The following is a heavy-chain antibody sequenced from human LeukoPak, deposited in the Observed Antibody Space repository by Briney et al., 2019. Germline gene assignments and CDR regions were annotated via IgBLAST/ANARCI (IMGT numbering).Heavy chain of an antibody. CDR1: GFTFSSYS. V-gene: IGHV3-21*01. D-gene: IGHD1-1*01. CDR3: ARSVQLERRWVTWAYYFDY. Sequence: GGSLRLSCAASGFTFSSYSMNWVRQAPGKGLEWVSSISSSSSSYIYYADSVKGRFTISRDNARNSLYLQMNSLRAEDTAVYYCARSVQLERRWVTWAYYFDYWGQGTLVTVSS. CDR2: ISSSSSSYI. J-gene: IGHJ4*02.